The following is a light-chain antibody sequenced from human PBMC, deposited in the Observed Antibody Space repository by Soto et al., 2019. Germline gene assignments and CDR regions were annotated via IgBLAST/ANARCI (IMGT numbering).Light chain of an antibody. V-gene: IGKV1-33*01. CDR1: QDIRKY. CDR3: QHYDHLPPFT. Sequence: DIQMTQSPSSLSASVGDRVTITCQASQDIRKYLNWYQQKPGRAPKLLIYGASNLETGVPSRFSGSGYGTDFTFTISSLQLEDIATYYCQHYDHLPPFTFGPGTKVAI. J-gene: IGKJ3*01. CDR2: GAS.